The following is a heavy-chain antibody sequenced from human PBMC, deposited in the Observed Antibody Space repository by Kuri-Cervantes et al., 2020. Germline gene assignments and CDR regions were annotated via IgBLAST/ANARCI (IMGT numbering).Heavy chain of an antibody. J-gene: IGHJ4*02. CDR2: ISYDGSNK. V-gene: IGHV3-30*03. D-gene: IGHD3-16*01. CDR1: GFTFSSYG. Sequence: GGSLRLSFAASGFTFSSYGMHWVRQAPGKGLEWVAVISYDGSNKYYADSVKGLFTISRDNDKNLVILQMNNLGDDDAALYYCASGLQWGFESWGQGIQVTVSS. CDR3: ASGLQWGFES.